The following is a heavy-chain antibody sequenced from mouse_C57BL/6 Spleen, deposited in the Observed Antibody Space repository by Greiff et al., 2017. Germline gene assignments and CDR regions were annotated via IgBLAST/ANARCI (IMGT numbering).Heavy chain of an antibody. Sequence: VKLMESGAELARPGASVKMSCKASGYTFTSYTMHWVQQRPGQGLEWIGYINPSSGYTKYNQKFKDKATLTADKSSSTAYMQLSSLTSEDSAVYYCASHYGSSYSFAYWGQGTLVTVSA. V-gene: IGHV1-4*01. J-gene: IGHJ3*01. CDR3: ASHYGSSYSFAY. CDR1: GYTFTSYT. D-gene: IGHD1-1*01. CDR2: INPSSGYT.